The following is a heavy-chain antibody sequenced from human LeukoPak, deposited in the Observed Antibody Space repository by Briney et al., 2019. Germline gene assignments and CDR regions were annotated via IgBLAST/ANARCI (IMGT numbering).Heavy chain of an antibody. V-gene: IGHV4-30-2*06. CDR1: GGSIISGGYY. J-gene: IGHJ3*02. CDR2: IHHSGST. Sequence: PSQTLSLTCTVSGGSIISGGYYWSWIRQSPEKGLEWIGYIHHSGSTYYNPSLKSRVTISADRSKNQFSLKLSSVTAADTAVYYCARACYDLLTGYYWEAFDIWGQGTAVTVSS. D-gene: IGHD3-9*01. CDR3: ARACYDLLTGYYWEAFDI.